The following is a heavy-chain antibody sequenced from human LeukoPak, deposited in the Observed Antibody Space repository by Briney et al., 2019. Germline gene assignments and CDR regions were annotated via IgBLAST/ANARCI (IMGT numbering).Heavy chain of an antibody. J-gene: IGHJ3*02. V-gene: IGHV1-8*01. CDR2: MNPNSGNT. Sequence: SVKVSCKASGYTFTSYDINWVRQATGQGLEWMGWMNPNSGNTGYAQKFQGRVTMTRKNCISAAYMELSSLRSEDTAVYYCARNYDFWSGYSTDAFDIWGQGTMVTVSS. D-gene: IGHD3-3*01. CDR3: ARNYDFWSGYSTDAFDI. CDR1: GYTFTSYD.